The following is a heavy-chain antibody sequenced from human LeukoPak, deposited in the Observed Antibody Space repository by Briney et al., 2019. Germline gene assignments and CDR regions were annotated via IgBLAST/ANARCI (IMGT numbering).Heavy chain of an antibody. D-gene: IGHD5-18*01. CDR2: IKQDGSEK. CDR1: GFTFSSYW. Sequence: LSCAASGFTFSSYWMSWVRQAPGKGLEWVANIKQDGSEKYYVDSVKGRFTISRDNAKNSLYLQMNSLRAEDTAVYYCARGVDTAMVSLGYWGQGTLVTVSS. V-gene: IGHV3-7*01. J-gene: IGHJ4*02. CDR3: ARGVDTAMVSLGY.